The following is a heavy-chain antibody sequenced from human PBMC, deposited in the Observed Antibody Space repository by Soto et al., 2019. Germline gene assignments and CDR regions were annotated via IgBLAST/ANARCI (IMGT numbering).Heavy chain of an antibody. Sequence: PSETLSLTCTVSGGSISNYYWTWIRQPPGRRLEWIGYIYYTGTTDYNPSLKSRVSISVDTSKNQFSLKLRSVTAADTAVYYCALVGYCNGGGCAQDYCGQGTLVTVYS. CDR2: IYYTGTT. J-gene: IGHJ4*01. CDR1: GGSISNYY. V-gene: IGHV4-59*01. CDR3: ALVGYCNGGGCAQDY. D-gene: IGHD2-15*01.